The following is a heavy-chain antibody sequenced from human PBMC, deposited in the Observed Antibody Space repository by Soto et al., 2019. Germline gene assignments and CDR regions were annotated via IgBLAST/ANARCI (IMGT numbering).Heavy chain of an antibody. V-gene: IGHV3-23*01. CDR2: IYGGGDGA. CDR3: TKDRVPDSRWNFDY. J-gene: IGHJ4*02. Sequence: EVQLLESGGGLIQPGGSLRLSCVGSGFIFRTYTMNWVRQAPGKGLEWVAGIYGGGDGAVYADSVRGRVTIARDNSKNTLNQQMSSLRAEDTAVYYCTKDRVPDSRWNFDYWGQGTLVTVSS. D-gene: IGHD2-15*01. CDR1: GFIFRTYT.